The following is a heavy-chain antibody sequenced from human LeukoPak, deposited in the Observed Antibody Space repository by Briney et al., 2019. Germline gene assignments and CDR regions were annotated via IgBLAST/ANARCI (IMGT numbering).Heavy chain of an antibody. D-gene: IGHD4-11*01. V-gene: IGHV3-21*01. CDR1: GFTFSSYR. CDR3: VRDSYSNYFDY. J-gene: IGHJ4*02. Sequence: GGSQRLSCAASGFTFSSYRMNWVRQAPGEGLEWVSFISSSSSYIDYADSVKGRFTISRDNAKNSLYLQMYSLRAEDTAVYYCVRDSYSNYFDYWGQGTLVTVSS. CDR2: ISSSSSYI.